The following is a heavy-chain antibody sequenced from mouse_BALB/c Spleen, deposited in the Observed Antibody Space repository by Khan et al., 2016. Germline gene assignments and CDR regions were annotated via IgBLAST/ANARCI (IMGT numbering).Heavy chain of an antibody. CDR3: ARGWFYYGLDY. CDR2: INSNGGST. D-gene: IGHD1-2*01. V-gene: IGHV5-6-3*01. J-gene: IGHJ2*01. CDR1: GFTFSSYG. Sequence: EVELVESGGGLVQPGGSLKLSCAASGFTFSSYGMSWVRQTPDKRLELVATINSNGGSTYYPDSVKGRFTISSDNAKNTLYLQMSSLKSEATATYYCARGWFYYGLDYWGQGTTLTVSS.